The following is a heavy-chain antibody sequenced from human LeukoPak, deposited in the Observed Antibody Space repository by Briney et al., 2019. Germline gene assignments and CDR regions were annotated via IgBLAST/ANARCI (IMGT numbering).Heavy chain of an antibody. CDR3: ARRGIAAADAFDI. V-gene: IGHV5-51*01. CDR1: GYSFTSYW. CDR2: IFPDDSDT. J-gene: IGHJ3*02. Sequence: GESLKISCKGPGYSFTSYWIGWVRQMPGKGLEWMGIIFPDDSDTRYSPSFQGQVTISANKSISTAYLQWSSLKASDTAMYYCARRGIAAADAFDIWGQGTMVTVSS. D-gene: IGHD6-13*01.